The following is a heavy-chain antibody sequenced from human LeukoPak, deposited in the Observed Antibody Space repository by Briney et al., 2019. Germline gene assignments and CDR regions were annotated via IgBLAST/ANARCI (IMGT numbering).Heavy chain of an antibody. CDR1: GYTFTSHY. CDR3: AREMAVAGSGVIDS. J-gene: IGHJ4*02. CDR2: IFPTGGTT. Sequence: ASVKVSCKASGYTFTSHYIHWVRQAPGQGLEYMGLIFPTGGTTSYTQRFQGRLTLTRDTSTNTAYMELRSLRSDDTAVYYCAREMAVAGSGVIDSWGQGTLVTVSS. V-gene: IGHV1-46*01. D-gene: IGHD6-19*01.